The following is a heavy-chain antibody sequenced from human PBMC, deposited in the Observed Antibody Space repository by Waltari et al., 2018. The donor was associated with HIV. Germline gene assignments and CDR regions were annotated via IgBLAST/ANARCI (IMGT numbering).Heavy chain of an antibody. J-gene: IGHJ5*02. Sequence: QVQLQQWGTGLLKASETLSLTCAVYDRSLSGSYWAWIRQPPGKGLEWIGEVSHSGSTKYNPSLKTRVTLSVDTSKNQFSLTMRLLTAADTAVYFCARYSGRSTKDWFDPWGQGTLVSVSS. D-gene: IGHD1-26*01. V-gene: IGHV4-34*02. CDR3: ARYSGRSTKDWFDP. CDR2: VSHSGST. CDR1: DRSLSGSY.